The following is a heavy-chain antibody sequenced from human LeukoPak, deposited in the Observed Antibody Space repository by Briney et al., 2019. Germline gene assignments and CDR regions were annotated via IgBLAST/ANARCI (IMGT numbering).Heavy chain of an antibody. CDR2: FDPEDGET. D-gene: IGHD1-26*01. V-gene: IGHV1-24*01. CDR3: AAEPSIVGATTSDY. J-gene: IGHJ4*02. Sequence: ASVKVSCKVSGYTLTELSMHWVRQAPGKGLEWMGGFDPEDGETIYAQKFQGRVTMTEDTSTDTAYMELSSLRSEDTAVYYCAAEPSIVGATTSDYWGQGTLVTVSS. CDR1: GYTLTELS.